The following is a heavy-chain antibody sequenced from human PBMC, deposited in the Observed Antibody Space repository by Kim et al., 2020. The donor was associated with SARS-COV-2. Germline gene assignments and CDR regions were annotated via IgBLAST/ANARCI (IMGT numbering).Heavy chain of an antibody. CDR1: GFTFSSYG. V-gene: IGHV3-33*01. Sequence: GGSLRLSCAASGFTFSSYGMHWVRQAPGKGLEWVAVIWYDGSNKYYADSVKGRFTISRDNSKNTLYLQMNSLRAEDTAVYYCARVKSSGWSLENFDYWGQGTLVTVSS. CDR2: IWYDGSNK. D-gene: IGHD6-19*01. CDR3: ARVKSSGWSLENFDY. J-gene: IGHJ4*02.